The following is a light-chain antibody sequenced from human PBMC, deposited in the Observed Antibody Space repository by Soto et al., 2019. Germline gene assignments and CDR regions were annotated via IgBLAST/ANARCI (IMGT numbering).Light chain of an antibody. V-gene: IGKV1D-16*01. J-gene: IGKJ4*01. Sequence: DVQMTQSPSSLSASVGDRVTITCRARQDIKDWLAWYQQKPAKAPKSLISAASNLQPGVPSRFSGSGSGTEFTLTITSLQPEDSATYYCQQYNIYPLTFGGGTKVEIK. CDR1: QDIKDW. CDR3: QQYNIYPLT. CDR2: AAS.